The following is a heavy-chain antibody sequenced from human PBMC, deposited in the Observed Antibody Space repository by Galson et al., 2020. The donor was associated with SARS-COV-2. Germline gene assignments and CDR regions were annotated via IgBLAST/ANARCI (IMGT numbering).Heavy chain of an antibody. J-gene: IGHJ4*02. CDR1: GFTFSDYY. D-gene: IGHD2-8*01. CDR2: ISSSSSYT. V-gene: IGHV3-11*05. Sequence: GGSLRLSCAASGFTFSDYYMSWIRQAPGKGLEWVSYISSSSSYTNYADSVKGRFTISRDNSKNTLYLQMNSLRAEDTAVYYCAKDPSVTVYALFDCWGQGTLVTVSS. CDR3: AKDPSVTVYALFDC.